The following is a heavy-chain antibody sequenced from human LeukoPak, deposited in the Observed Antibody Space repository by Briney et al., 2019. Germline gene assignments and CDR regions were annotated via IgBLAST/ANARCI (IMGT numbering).Heavy chain of an antibody. CDR2: ISSSSSYI. J-gene: IGHJ4*02. V-gene: IGHV3-21*01. Sequence: GGSLRLSCAASGFTFRNYNMNWVRQAPGKGLEWVSSISSSSSYIYYADSVKGRFTISRDNAKNSLYLQMNSLRAEDTAVYYCARDPNIFEYSGYDDTSDYWGQGTLVTVSS. D-gene: IGHD5-12*01. CDR1: GFTFRNYN. CDR3: ARDPNIFEYSGYDDTSDY.